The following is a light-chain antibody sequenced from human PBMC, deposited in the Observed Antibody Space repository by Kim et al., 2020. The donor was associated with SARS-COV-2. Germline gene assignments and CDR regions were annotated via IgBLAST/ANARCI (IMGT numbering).Light chain of an antibody. V-gene: IGLV6-57*02. CDR1: GGLVASNY. CDR2: GDD. CDR3: QSYTTGNVV. J-gene: IGLJ3*02. Sequence: GKTVTIAGTGNGGLVASNYVQWYQQRPGSAPTTVIYGDDRRPSGVPDRFSGSIDSTSNSASLTISGLKTEDEAEYYCQSYTTGNVVFGGGTQLTVL.